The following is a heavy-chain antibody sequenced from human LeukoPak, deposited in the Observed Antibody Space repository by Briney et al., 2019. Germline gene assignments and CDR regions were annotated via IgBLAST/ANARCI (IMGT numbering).Heavy chain of an antibody. D-gene: IGHD6-13*01. CDR1: GFTFSSYG. CDR3: AKVSSSSWYEHFDY. Sequence: PGGAMRLSCAASGFTFSSYGMSWVRQAPGKGLEWVSAISGSDGSTYYADSVKGRFTISRDNSKNTLYLQMNSLRAEDTAVYYCAKVSSSSWYEHFDYWGQGTLVTVSP. V-gene: IGHV3-23*01. J-gene: IGHJ4*02. CDR2: ISGSDGST.